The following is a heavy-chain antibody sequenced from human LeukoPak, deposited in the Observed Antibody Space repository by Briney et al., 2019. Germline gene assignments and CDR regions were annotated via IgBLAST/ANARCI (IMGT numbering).Heavy chain of an antibody. CDR1: GFTFRDYY. D-gene: IGHD4-17*01. V-gene: IGHV3-11*04. Sequence: GGSLRLSCAASGFTFRDYYMSWIRQAPGKGLDWISYISSSAGTIHYVDSVKGRFTISRDNAKNSLYLQMDSLRVEDTAVYYCATSVTRRRLDWFIDLWGRGTLVSVSS. CDR3: ATSVTRRRLDWFIDL. CDR2: ISSSAGTI. J-gene: IGHJ2*01.